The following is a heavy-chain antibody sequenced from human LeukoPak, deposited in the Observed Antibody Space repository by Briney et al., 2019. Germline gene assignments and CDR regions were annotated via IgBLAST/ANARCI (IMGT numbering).Heavy chain of an antibody. CDR2: IYPGDSDT. CDR3: ARVVQYYYGSGSLDY. Sequence: GESLKISCKGSGYSFTSYWIGWVRQMPGKGLEWMGIIYPGDSDTRYSPSFQGQVTISADKSISTAYLQWSSLKASDTAMYYCARVVQYYYGSGSLDYWGQGTLVTVSS. D-gene: IGHD3-10*01. V-gene: IGHV5-51*01. CDR1: GYSFTSYW. J-gene: IGHJ4*02.